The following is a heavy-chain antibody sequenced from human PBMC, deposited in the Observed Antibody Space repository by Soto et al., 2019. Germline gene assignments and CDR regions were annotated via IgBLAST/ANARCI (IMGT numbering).Heavy chain of an antibody. V-gene: IGHV1-8*01. CDR1: GYTFTSYD. CDR2: MNPNSGNP. CDR3: ARGSITGCCTVGVCHPVRF. J-gene: IGHJ6*02. D-gene: IGHD2-8*02. Sequence: QVQLVQSGAEVKKPGASVKVSGKASGYTFTSYDINWVRQATGQGREGMGWMNPNSGNPGYAQKCQGRVTMTRNTSLSTDYMGLSSLRSEDTDVYYCARGSITGCCTVGVCHPVRFWGQGTTVTGSS.